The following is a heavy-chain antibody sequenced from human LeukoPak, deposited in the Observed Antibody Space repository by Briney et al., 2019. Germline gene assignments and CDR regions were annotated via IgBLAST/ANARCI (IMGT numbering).Heavy chain of an antibody. D-gene: IGHD6-6*01. V-gene: IGHV1-8*01. J-gene: IGHJ6*02. CDR2: MNPNSGNT. CDR3: ARAESSSRYYYYGMDV. CDR1: GYTFTRYD. Sequence: ASVKVSCTASGYTFTRYDINWVRQATGQGLEWMGWMNPNSGNTGYPQKFQGRDTITRNTSINTAYMELSSLRSEDTAVYYCARAESSSRYYYYGMDVWGQGSTVAVSS.